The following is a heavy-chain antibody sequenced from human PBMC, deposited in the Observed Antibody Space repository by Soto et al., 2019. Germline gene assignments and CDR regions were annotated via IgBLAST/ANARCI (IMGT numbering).Heavy chain of an antibody. D-gene: IGHD3-22*01. CDR1: GFTFSNAW. CDR3: ARDFWNDSSGYYPNRGLDY. Sequence: PVGSLRLSCAASGFTFSNAWMSWVRQAPGKGLEWVGRIKSKTDGGTTDYAAPVKGRFTISRDDSKNTLYLQMNSLGAEDTAVYYYARDFWNDSSGYYPNRGLDYWGQGTLVTVSS. CDR2: IKSKTDGGTT. V-gene: IGHV3-15*01. J-gene: IGHJ4*02.